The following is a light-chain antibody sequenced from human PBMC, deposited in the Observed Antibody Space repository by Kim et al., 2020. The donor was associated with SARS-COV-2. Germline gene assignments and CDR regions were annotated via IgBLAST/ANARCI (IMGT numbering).Light chain of an antibody. CDR2: QAS. CDR1: ESINIL. V-gene: IGKV1-5*03. Sequence: ASVGDRVTVPCRATESINILLAWYQQKPGKAPNLLIYQASTLESGVPSRFSGSGSGTEFTLTISSLQPGDFATYYCQQYKTYSGTFGQGTKVDIK. J-gene: IGKJ1*01. CDR3: QQYKTYSGT.